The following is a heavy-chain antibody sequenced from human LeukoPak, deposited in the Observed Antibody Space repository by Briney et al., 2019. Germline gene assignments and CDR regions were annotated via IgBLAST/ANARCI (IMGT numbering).Heavy chain of an antibody. CDR3: ARDLVLLWFGEPKGLDY. J-gene: IGHJ4*02. CDR1: GYTFTSYY. D-gene: IGHD3-10*01. CDR2: INPSGGST. Sequence: ASVKVSCKASGYTFTSYYMHWVRQAPGQGLEWMGIINPSGGSTSYAQKFQGRVTMTRDTSTSTVYMELSSLRPEDTAVYYCARDLVLLWFGEPKGLDYWGQGTLVTVSS. V-gene: IGHV1-46*01.